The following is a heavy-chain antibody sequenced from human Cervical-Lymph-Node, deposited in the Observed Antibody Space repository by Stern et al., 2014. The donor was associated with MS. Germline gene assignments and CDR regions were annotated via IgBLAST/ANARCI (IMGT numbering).Heavy chain of an antibody. D-gene: IGHD3-10*01. V-gene: IGHV4-61*02. CDR1: GGSISIGNNY. Sequence: VQLLESGPGLVKPSQTLSLTCTVSGGSISIGNNYWSWIRQPAGKGLEWIGRIYISGSTYYNPSIKSRVTISLDTSKNQFSLNLSSVTAADTAVYYCARAQLLWFGESYFDYWGQGTLVAVSS. J-gene: IGHJ4*02. CDR3: ARAQLLWFGESYFDY. CDR2: IYISGST.